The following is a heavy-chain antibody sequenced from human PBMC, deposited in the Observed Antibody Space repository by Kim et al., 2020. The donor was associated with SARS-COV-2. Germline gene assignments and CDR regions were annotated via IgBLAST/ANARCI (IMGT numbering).Heavy chain of an antibody. D-gene: IGHD3-22*01. V-gene: IGHV1-69*13. CDR3: ARDHNRYDSSGYIK. CDR1: GGTFSSYA. J-gene: IGHJ4*02. Sequence: SVKVSCKASGGTFSSYAISWVRQAPGQGLEWMGGIIPIFGTANYAQKFQGRVTITADESTSTAYMELSSLRSEDTAVYYCARDHNRYDSSGYIKWGQGTLVTVSS. CDR2: IIPIFGTA.